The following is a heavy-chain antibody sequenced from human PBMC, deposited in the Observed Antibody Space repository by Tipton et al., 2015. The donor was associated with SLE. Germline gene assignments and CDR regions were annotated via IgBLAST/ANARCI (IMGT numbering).Heavy chain of an antibody. CDR2: ISAYNGNT. D-gene: IGHD3-22*01. CDR3: ARDDGAYYYDSSGYYAFDI. CDR1: GYTFTSYG. J-gene: IGHJ3*02. V-gene: IGHV1-18*01. Sequence: QVQLVQSGAEVKKPGASVKVSCKASGYTFTSYGISWVRQAPGQGFEWMGGISAYNGNTNYAQKLQGRVTMTTDTSTSTAYMELRSLRSDDTAVYYCARDDGAYYYDSSGYYAFDIWGQGTMVTVSS.